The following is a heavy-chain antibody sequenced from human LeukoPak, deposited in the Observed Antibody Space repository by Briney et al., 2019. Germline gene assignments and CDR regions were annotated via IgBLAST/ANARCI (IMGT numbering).Heavy chain of an antibody. J-gene: IGHJ4*02. CDR3: ARGFFGPDY. Sequence: GGPLRLSCAASGFTFSNHWMHWVRQAPGKGLVWVSRINNEGNDVIYADSVKGRFTSSRDNAKNTLYLQMNSLRAEDAAVYYCARGFFGPDYWGQGALVTVSS. CDR1: GFTFSNHW. CDR2: INNEGNDV. D-gene: IGHD3-3*01. V-gene: IGHV3-74*01.